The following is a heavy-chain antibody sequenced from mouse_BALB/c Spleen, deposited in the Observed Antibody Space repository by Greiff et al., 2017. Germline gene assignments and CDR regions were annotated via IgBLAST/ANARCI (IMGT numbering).Heavy chain of an antibody. Sequence: VQLQQSGPELVKPGASVKMSCKASGYTFTSYYIHWVKQRPGQGLEWIGWIYPGDGSTKYNEKFKGKTTLTADKSSSTAYMLLSSLTSEDSAIYFCANGYYFDYWGQGTTLTVSS. J-gene: IGHJ2*01. D-gene: IGHD2-2*01. V-gene: IGHV1S56*01. CDR1: GYTFTSYY. CDR3: ANGYYFDY. CDR2: IYPGDGST.